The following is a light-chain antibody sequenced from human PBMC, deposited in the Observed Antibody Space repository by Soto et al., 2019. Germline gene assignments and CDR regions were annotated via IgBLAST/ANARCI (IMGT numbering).Light chain of an antibody. CDR2: AAS. Sequence: DIQMTQSPSSLSASVGDRVTITCRASQSIASYLNWYQKKPGKAPNLLIYAASNLESGVTSRISGSRSGTDFTLTITSLQPEDFATYYCQQSHSTPVTFGGGTKVEIK. V-gene: IGKV1-39*01. CDR1: QSIASY. J-gene: IGKJ4*01. CDR3: QQSHSTPVT.